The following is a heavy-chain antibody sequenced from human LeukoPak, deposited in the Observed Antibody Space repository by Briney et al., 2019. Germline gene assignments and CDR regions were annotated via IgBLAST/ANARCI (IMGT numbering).Heavy chain of an antibody. D-gene: IGHD3-10*01. J-gene: IGHJ2*01. CDR1: GGSISSGDYS. CDR2: IYRSGST. Sequence: TSETLSLTCAVSGGSISSGDYSWSWIRQPPGKALEWIVYIYRSGSTYYNPSLKSRVTISVDRSKNQFSLNLSSVTAADTAVYYCARERNSGSSPGWYFDLWGRGTLVTVSS. V-gene: IGHV4-30-2*01. CDR3: ARERNSGSSPGWYFDL.